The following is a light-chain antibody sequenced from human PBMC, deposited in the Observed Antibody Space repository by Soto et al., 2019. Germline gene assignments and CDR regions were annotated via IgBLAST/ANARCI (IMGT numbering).Light chain of an antibody. CDR2: KAS. CDR3: QHYNSYSEA. Sequence: DIQMTQSPSTLFVSVGDRVTITCRASQTISSWLAWYQQKPGKAPKLLIYKASTLKSGVPSRFSGSGSGTEFTLTISSLQPDDFATYYCQHYNSYSEAFGQGTKVDSK. CDR1: QTISSW. V-gene: IGKV1-5*03. J-gene: IGKJ1*01.